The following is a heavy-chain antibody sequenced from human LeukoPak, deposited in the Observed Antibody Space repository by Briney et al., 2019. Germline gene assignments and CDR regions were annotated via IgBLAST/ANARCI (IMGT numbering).Heavy chain of an antibody. V-gene: IGHV3-23*01. J-gene: IGHJ6*02. CDR3: AKYLYAYYYYGMDV. CDR2: ISGCASRT. D-gene: IGHD2-8*01. Sequence: GGSLRLLCVASGFTFSSYAMSGLREAPGGALEGVSAISGCASRTHYADSVKGRFTISRDNSKNTLYLQMNSLRAEDTAVYYCAKYLYAYYYYGMDVWGQGATVTVSS. CDR1: GFTFSSYA.